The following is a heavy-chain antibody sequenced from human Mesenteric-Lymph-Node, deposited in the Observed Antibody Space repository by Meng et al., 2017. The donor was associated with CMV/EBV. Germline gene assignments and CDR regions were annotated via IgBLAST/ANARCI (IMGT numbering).Heavy chain of an antibody. J-gene: IGHJ4*02. V-gene: IGHV3-21*06. CDR3: ARDVGEWLVPTFGH. CDR2: ISSGGDYA. CDR1: GFTFNTYT. Sequence: GESLKISCAASGFTFNTYTINWVRQAPGKGLEWVSSISSGGDYAYYADSVKGRFTVSRDNAKNSLYLQMNSLRAEDTAVYYCARDVGEWLVPTFGHWGQGTLVTVSS. D-gene: IGHD6-19*01.